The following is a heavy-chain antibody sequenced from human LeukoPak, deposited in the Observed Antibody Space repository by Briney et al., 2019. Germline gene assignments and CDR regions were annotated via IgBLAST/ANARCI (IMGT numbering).Heavy chain of an antibody. CDR3: ARFRRSSGFLPLDYYYGMDV. J-gene: IGHJ6*02. Sequence: GGSLRLSCAASGFTFSNYAVMWVRQAPGQGLEWVSAITSGGAPRYADSVKGRFTISRDNSKNTLYLQMNSLRAEDTAVYYCARFRRSSGFLPLDYYYGMDVWGQGTTVTVSS. D-gene: IGHD3-22*01. CDR2: ITSGGAP. V-gene: IGHV3-23*01. CDR1: GFTFSNYA.